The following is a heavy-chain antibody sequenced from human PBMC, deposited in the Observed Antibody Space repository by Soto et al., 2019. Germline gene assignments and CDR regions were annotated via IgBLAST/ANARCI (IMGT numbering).Heavy chain of an antibody. D-gene: IGHD3-3*01. V-gene: IGHV3-48*02. Sequence: GGSLRLSCAASGFTFISYSMNWVRQAPGKGLEWVSYISSSSSTIYYADSVKGRFTISRDNAKNSLYLQMNSLRDEDTAVYYCARDRDSRALYYDFWLQPYFDYWGQGTLVTVSS. CDR3: ARDRDSRALYYDFWLQPYFDY. CDR1: GFTFISYS. CDR2: ISSSSSTI. J-gene: IGHJ4*02.